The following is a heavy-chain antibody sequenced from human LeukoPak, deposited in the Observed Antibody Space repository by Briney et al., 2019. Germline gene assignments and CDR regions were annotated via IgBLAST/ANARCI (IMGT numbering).Heavy chain of an antibody. CDR2: IYYSGST. CDR3: ARGDYDFWSGYYTFDY. CDR1: GGSISSSSYY. D-gene: IGHD3-3*01. Sequence: SETLSLTCTVSGGSISSSSYYWGWLRQPPGTGLEWIGSIYYSGSTYYNPSLKSRVTISVDTSKNQFSLKLSSVTAADTAVYYCARGDYDFWSGYYTFDYWGQGTLVTVSS. J-gene: IGHJ4*02. V-gene: IGHV4-39*07.